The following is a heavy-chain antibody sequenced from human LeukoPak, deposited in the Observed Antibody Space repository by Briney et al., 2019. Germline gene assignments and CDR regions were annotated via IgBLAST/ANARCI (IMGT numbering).Heavy chain of an antibody. CDR1: GFTFSSSW. V-gene: IGHV3-74*03. J-gene: IGHJ4*02. CDR2: INTDGSST. Sequence: GGSLRLSCAATGFTFSSSWMNWVRQVPGKGLVWVARINTDGSSTKYADSVKGRFTISRDNAKNTLYLQMNGLKNEDTAVYYCAKDRVWNSFDYWGQGTLVTVSS. D-gene: IGHD1-1*01. CDR3: AKDRVWNSFDY.